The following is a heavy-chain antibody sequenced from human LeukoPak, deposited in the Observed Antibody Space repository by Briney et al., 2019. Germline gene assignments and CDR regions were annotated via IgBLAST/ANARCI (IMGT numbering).Heavy chain of an antibody. D-gene: IGHD1-26*01. CDR1: GFTFTNTW. J-gene: IGHJ3*01. Sequence: GESLRLSCAASGFTFTNTWMSWVRQAPGKGLEWVGRIKSKTDGGTTDYAAPVKDRLTVPRDDSKDTLYLQMSGLKAEDTAVYYCTTNAGSYGIDVWGQGTMVTVSS. CDR2: IKSKTDGGTT. V-gene: IGHV3-15*01. CDR3: TTNAGSYGIDV.